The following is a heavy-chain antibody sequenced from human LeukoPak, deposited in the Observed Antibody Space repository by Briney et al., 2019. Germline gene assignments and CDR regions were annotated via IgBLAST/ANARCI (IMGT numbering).Heavy chain of an antibody. CDR1: GYTLTELS. CDR2: FDPEDGET. V-gene: IGHV1-24*01. D-gene: IGHD2-15*01. J-gene: IGHJ5*02. Sequence: GASVKVSCKVSGYTLTELSMHWVRQAPGKRLEWRGGFDPEDGETIYAQKFQGRVTMTEDTSTDTAYMELSSLRSEDTAVYYCARARYCSGGSCYSVRRWFDPWGQGTLVTVSS. CDR3: ARARYCSGGSCYSVRRWFDP.